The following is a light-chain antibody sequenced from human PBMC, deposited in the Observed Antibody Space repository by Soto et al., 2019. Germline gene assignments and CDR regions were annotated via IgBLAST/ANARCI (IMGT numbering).Light chain of an antibody. Sequence: QSVLTQPASVSGSPGQSITISCTGTSGDVGAYNFVSWYQQHPGKAPKLIVYHVSDRPSGFSSRFSGPKSGNSASLTISGLHAEDEADYYCSSYAGSDTFVFGTGTKVTVL. CDR2: HVS. V-gene: IGLV2-14*03. CDR1: SGDVGAYNF. CDR3: SSYAGSDTFV. J-gene: IGLJ1*01.